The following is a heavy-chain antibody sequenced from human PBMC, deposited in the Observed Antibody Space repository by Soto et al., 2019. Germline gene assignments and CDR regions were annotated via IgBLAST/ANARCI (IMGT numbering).Heavy chain of an antibody. CDR1: GYTFTSYG. CDR3: ARASQEVTIFGVVTNWFDP. V-gene: IGHV1-18*01. Sequence: ASVKVSCKASGYTFTSYGISWVRQAPGQGLEWMGWISAYNGNTNYAQKLQGRVTMTTDTSTSTAYMELRSLRSDDTAVYYCARASQEVTIFGVVTNWFDPWGQGTLVTVSS. D-gene: IGHD3-3*01. J-gene: IGHJ5*02. CDR2: ISAYNGNT.